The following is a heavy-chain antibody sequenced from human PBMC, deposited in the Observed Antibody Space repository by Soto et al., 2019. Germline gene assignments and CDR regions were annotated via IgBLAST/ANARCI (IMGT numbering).Heavy chain of an antibody. CDR2: IYYSGNT. V-gene: IGHV4-39*01. Sequence: VTLWQNSIVSGGCLRSSSYYWGLIRQPPGKELEWIGSIYYSGNTYYNLSLKSRVTISVDTSKNKFSLQLSSVTAADKVVYYCASPYGSGSYAFDYWGQEIQVT. D-gene: IGHD3-10*01. CDR3: ASPYGSGSYAFDY. CDR1: GGCLRSSSYY. J-gene: IGHJ4*02.